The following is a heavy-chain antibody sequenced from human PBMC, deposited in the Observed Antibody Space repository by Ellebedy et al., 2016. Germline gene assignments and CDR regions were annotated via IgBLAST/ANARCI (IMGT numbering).Heavy chain of an antibody. D-gene: IGHD2/OR15-2a*01. CDR3: TKTLDY. Sequence: SETLSLTXTVSGGSINSGTSYWSWIRQHPGKGLEWIGYIYYSGLSKYNPSLESRLTISVDKSKNQFSLKLNSVTAADTAVYYCTKTLDYWGQGILVTVSS. CDR2: IYYSGLS. CDR1: GGSINSGTSY. J-gene: IGHJ4*02. V-gene: IGHV4-31*03.